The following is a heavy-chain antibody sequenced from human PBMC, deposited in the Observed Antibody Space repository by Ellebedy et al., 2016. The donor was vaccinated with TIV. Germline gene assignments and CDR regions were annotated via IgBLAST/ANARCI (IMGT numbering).Heavy chain of an antibody. CDR3: ASYCSSTSCPTDYYYGLDV. J-gene: IGHJ6*02. CDR1: GFTFSTYA. D-gene: IGHD2-2*01. Sequence: PGGSLRLSCAASGFTFSTYAMSWVRQAPGKGLEWVSYISSSSSYTNYADSVKGRFTISRDNAKNSLFLQMNSLRAEDTAVYYCASYCSSTSCPTDYYYGLDVWGQGTTVTVSS. V-gene: IGHV3-11*06. CDR2: ISSSSSYT.